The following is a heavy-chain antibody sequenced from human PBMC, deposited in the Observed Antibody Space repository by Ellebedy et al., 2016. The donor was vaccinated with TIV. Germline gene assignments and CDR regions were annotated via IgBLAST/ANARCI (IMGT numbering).Heavy chain of an antibody. D-gene: IGHD3-10*01. CDR3: ARGRGYYDSKSYYKGHDY. J-gene: IGHJ4*02. CDR2: MNHNSGNT. V-gene: IGHV1-8*01. CDR1: GYTFTSYD. Sequence: AASVKVSCKASGYTFTSYDIYWVRQATRPGLEWLGWMNHNSGNTGHAQNFQGGVTMTRNNSISTAYMELSSLRSEDTAVYYCARGRGYYDSKSYYKGHDYWGQGTLVTVSS.